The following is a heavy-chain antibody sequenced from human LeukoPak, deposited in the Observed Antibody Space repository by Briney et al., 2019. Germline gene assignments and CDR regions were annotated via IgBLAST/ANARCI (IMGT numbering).Heavy chain of an antibody. CDR1: GGSISSSYY. Sequence: SGTLSLTCAVSGGSISSSYYWSWIRQPAGKGLEWIGRIYTSGSTNYNPSLKSRVTMSVDTSKNQFSLKLTSVTAADTAVYYCARDIAARPEDWGQGTLVTVSS. J-gene: IGHJ4*02. CDR2: IYTSGST. CDR3: ARDIAARPED. D-gene: IGHD6-6*01. V-gene: IGHV4-4*07.